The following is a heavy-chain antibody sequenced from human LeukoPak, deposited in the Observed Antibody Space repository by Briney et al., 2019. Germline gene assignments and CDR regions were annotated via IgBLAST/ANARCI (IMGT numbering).Heavy chain of an antibody. CDR3: ARVRGYCSSTSFSSPYYYYGTDV. CDR2: IIPIFGTA. CDR1: GGTFSSYA. Sequence: AVKVTCKASGGTFSSYAISWVRQAPGPGLEWMGGIIPIFGTANYAQKFQGRVTITADESTSTAYMELSSLRYEDTAVHYCARVRGYCSSTSFSSPYYYYGTDVWGKGTTVTASS. D-gene: IGHD2-2*01. V-gene: IGHV1-69*01. J-gene: IGHJ6*04.